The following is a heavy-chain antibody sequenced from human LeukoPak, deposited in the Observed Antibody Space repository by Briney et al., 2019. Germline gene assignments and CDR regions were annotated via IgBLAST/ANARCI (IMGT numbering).Heavy chain of an antibody. CDR1: GFTFDDYA. Sequence: GGSLRLSCAASGFTFDDYAMHWVRQAPGKGLEWVSGISWNSGSIGYADSAKGRFTISRDNAKNSLYLQMNSLRAEDTALYYCAKDGGSDWGQGTLVTVSS. CDR2: ISWNSGSI. V-gene: IGHV3-9*01. CDR3: AKDGGSD. J-gene: IGHJ4*02. D-gene: IGHD4-23*01.